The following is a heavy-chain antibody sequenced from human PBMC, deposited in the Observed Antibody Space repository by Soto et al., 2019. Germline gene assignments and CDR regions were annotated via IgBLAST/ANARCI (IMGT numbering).Heavy chain of an antibody. CDR2: VYYSGST. Sequence: QVQLQESGPGLVKPSQTLSLTCTVSGGSISSGGYYWSWIRQHPGKGLEWIGYVYYSGSTYYNPSLKSRITISVDTSKNQFSLKLSSVTAADTAVYYCARAAHYSSPFRWFDPWGQGTLVTVSS. CDR1: GGSISSGGYY. D-gene: IGHD6-13*01. CDR3: ARAAHYSSPFRWFDP. V-gene: IGHV4-31*03. J-gene: IGHJ5*02.